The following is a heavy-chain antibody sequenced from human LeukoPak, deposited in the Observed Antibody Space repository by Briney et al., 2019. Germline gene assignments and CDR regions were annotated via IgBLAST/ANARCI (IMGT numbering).Heavy chain of an antibody. D-gene: IGHD3-10*01. J-gene: IGHJ6*03. Sequence: SETLSLTCTVSGGSISSRNYCWSWIRQPAGKGLEWIGHIHTSGSTNYNPSLKSRVNISVDTSKNQFSLKLNSVTAADTAVYYCARTTEEYYGSGKFRKYYSYYYYMDVWGKGTTVTVSS. CDR2: IHTSGST. V-gene: IGHV4-61*09. CDR1: GGSISSRNYC. CDR3: ARTTEEYYGSGKFRKYYSYYYYMDV.